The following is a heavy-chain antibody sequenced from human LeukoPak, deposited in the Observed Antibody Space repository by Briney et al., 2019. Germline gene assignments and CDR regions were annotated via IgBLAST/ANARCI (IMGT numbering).Heavy chain of an antibody. V-gene: IGHV3-23*01. CDR2: ISGSGGST. CDR3: AKGSGSITIFGVVIHFDY. Sequence: GGSLRLSCAASGFTFSSYAMSWVRQAPGKGLEWVSAISGSGGSTYYADSVKGRFTISRDNSKNTLYLQMNCLRAEDTAVYYCAKGSGSITIFGVVIHFDYWGQGTLVTVSS. CDR1: GFTFSSYA. J-gene: IGHJ4*02. D-gene: IGHD3-3*01.